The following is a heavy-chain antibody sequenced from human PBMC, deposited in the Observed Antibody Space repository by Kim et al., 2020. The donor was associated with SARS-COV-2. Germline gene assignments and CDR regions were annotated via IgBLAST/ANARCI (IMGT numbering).Heavy chain of an antibody. D-gene: IGHD6-6*01. CDR2: INQDGSVK. V-gene: IGHV3-7*01. CDR1: GFTFTNYW. J-gene: IGHJ4*02. CDR3: ARIGYSSSSFDY. Sequence: GGSLRLSCAASGFTFTNYWMSWVRQAPGKGLEWVANINQDGSVKYFVDSVKGRFTLSRDNDKNSLSLQMNSLRDDDTAVYHCARIGYSSSSFDYWGQGTLVTVTS.